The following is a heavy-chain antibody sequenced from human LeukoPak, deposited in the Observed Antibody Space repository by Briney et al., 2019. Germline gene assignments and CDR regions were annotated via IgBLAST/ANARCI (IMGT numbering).Heavy chain of an antibody. V-gene: IGHV3-23*01. CDR3: AKGPLLWD. Sequence: QSGGSLRLSCAASGFTFSSSAMSWVGQAPGKGLEWVSSISGSGGSPYYADSVKGRFTISRDNSKNTLYLQMNSLRAEDTAVYYCAKGPLLWDWGQGTLVTVSS. J-gene: IGHJ4*02. CDR1: GFTFSSSA. CDR2: ISGSGGSP. D-gene: IGHD2/OR15-2a*01.